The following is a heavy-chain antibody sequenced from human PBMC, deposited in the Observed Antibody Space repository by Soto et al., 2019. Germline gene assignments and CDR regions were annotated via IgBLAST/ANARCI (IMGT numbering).Heavy chain of an antibody. V-gene: IGHV3-30-3*01. J-gene: IGHJ3*02. CDR2: ISYDGSNK. CDR3: ARGAYYYGSGSYYSSAFDI. Sequence: QVQLVESGGGVVQPGRSLRLSCAASGFTFSSYVMHWVRQAPGKGLEWVAVISYDGSNKYYADSVKGRFTISRDNSKNTLYLQMNSLRAEDTAVYYCARGAYYYGSGSYYSSAFDIWGQGTMVTVSS. D-gene: IGHD3-10*01. CDR1: GFTFSSYV.